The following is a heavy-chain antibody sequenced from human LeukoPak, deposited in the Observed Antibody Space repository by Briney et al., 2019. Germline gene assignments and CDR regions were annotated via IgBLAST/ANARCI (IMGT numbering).Heavy chain of an antibody. V-gene: IGHV4-34*01. CDR1: GGSYSGYY. J-gene: IGHJ4*02. CDR2: INHSGST. Sequence: SETLSLTCAVYGGSYSGYYWSWIRQPPGKGLGWIGEINHSGSTNYNPSLKSRVTIPVDTSKNQFSLKLSSVTAADTAVYYCARGRIYNWNPRGFDYWGQGTLVTVPS. D-gene: IGHD1-1*01. CDR3: ARGRIYNWNPRGFDY.